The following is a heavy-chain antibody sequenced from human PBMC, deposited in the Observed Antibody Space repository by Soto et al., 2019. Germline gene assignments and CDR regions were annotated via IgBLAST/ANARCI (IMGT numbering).Heavy chain of an antibody. V-gene: IGHV1-58*02. CDR1: GFTFTSSA. D-gene: IGHD3-10*01. CDR3: AAPAGHGSGSYYNEMGAFDI. CDR2: IVVGSGNT. J-gene: IGHJ3*02. Sequence: ASVKVSCKASGFTFTSSAMQWVRQARGQRLEWIGWIVVGSGNTNYAQKFQEGVNITRDMSTSTAYMELSSLRSEDTAVYYCAAPAGHGSGSYYNEMGAFDIWGQGTMVTVSS.